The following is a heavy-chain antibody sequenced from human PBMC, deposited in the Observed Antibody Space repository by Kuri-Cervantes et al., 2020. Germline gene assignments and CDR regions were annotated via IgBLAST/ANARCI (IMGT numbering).Heavy chain of an antibody. CDR2: MNPNSGNT. CDR3: ARDYYYGSGSYGGWFDP. CDR1: GYTFTSYD. V-gene: IGHV1-8*01. Sequence: ASVKVSCKASGYTFTSYDINWVRQATGQGLEWMGLMNPNSGNTGYAQKFQGRVTMTRDTSTSTVYMELSSLRSEDTAVYYCARDYYYGSGSYGGWFDPWGQGTLVTVSS. D-gene: IGHD3-10*01. J-gene: IGHJ5*02.